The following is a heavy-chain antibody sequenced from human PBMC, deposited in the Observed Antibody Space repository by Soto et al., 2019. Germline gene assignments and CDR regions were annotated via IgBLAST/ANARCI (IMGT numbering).Heavy chain of an antibody. V-gene: IGHV4-30-4*01. D-gene: IGHD6-6*01. CDR1: GGSISSGDYY. CDR3: ARERIAARLNYYYGMDV. Sequence: QVQLQESGPGLVKPSQTLSLTCTVSGGSISSGDYYWSWIRQPPGKGLGWIGYIYYSGSTYYNPSLKSRVTISVDTSKNQFSLKLSSVTAADTAVYYCARERIAARLNYYYGMDVWGQGTTVTVSS. CDR2: IYYSGST. J-gene: IGHJ6*02.